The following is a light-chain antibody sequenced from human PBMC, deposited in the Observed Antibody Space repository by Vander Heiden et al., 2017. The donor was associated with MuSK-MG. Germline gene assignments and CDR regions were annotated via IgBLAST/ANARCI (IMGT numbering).Light chain of an antibody. Sequence: DIVMTQSLDYRAVSLGSRATIICKSSQSILCTTNNKSYLAWYQQKPAQPPKLLIFCTSTRESGVPDRCSSSRSGTDFSLTISSLQPEDVAVYYCQQYDNTPRLTFGEGTKVEIK. CDR3: QQYDNTPRLT. CDR2: CTS. CDR1: QSILCTTNNKSY. V-gene: IGKV4-1*01. J-gene: IGKJ4*01.